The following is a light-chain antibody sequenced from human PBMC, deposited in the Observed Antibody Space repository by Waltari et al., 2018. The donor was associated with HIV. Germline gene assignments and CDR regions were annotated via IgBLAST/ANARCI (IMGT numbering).Light chain of an antibody. CDR3: QSFDNSLRAWGL. Sequence: QSVLMQPPSVSGAPGQRVTISCTGSSSNIGAGYHVHWYQQLPGAAPKLLIYLHTNRPSGVPDRFSGSKSGASASLAITGLQAEDEGDYYCQSFDNSLRAWGLFGGGTRLTVL. V-gene: IGLV1-40*01. J-gene: IGLJ2*01. CDR1: SSNIGAGYH. CDR2: LHT.